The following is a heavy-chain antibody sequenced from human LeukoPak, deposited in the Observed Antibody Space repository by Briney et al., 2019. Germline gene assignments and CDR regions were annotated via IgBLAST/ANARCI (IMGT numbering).Heavy chain of an antibody. J-gene: IGHJ5*02. V-gene: IGHV3-11*04. CDR1: GFTFSGYY. Sequence: GGPLRLSCAASGFTFSGYYMSWLRQAPGKGLEWVSYISSSGSTIYYADSVKGRFTISRDNAKNSLYLQMNSLRAEDTAVYYCARDRDYDFWSGYSNRIGWFDPWGQGTLVTVSS. CDR3: ARDRDYDFWSGYSNRIGWFDP. CDR2: ISSSGSTI. D-gene: IGHD3-3*01.